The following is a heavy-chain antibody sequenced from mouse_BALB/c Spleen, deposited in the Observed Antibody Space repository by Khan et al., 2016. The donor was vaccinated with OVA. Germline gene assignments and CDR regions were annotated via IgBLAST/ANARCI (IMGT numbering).Heavy chain of an antibody. J-gene: IGHJ3*01. CDR1: GFTFSDYG. V-gene: IGHV5-15*02. Sequence: EVELVESGGDLVQPGGSRKLSCAASGFTFSDYGMAWIRQGPGKGPEWITFISSLAYNFYYADTVTGRFTISRANAKDTLYLEMNSVRSEDTDMYYCARGGTGGFSYWGQGPLVTVSA. CDR2: ISSLAYNF. CDR3: ARGGTGGFSY. D-gene: IGHD3-1*01.